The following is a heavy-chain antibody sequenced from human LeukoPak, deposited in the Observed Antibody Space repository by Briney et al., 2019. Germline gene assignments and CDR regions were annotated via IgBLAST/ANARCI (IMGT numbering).Heavy chain of an antibody. V-gene: IGHV1-2*04. J-gene: IGHJ4*02. CDR2: INPNSGGT. CDR3: AGVGRQQLTLYYFDY. CDR1: GYTFTGYY. D-gene: IGHD6-13*01. Sequence: GASVKVSCKASGYTFTGYYMHWVRQAPGQGLEWMGWINPNSGGTNYAQKFQGWVTMTRDTSISTAYMELSRLRSDDTAVYYCAGVGRQQLTLYYFDYWGQGTLVTVSS.